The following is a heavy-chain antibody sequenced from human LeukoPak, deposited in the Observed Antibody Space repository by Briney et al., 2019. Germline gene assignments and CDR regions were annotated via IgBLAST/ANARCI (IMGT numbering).Heavy chain of an antibody. CDR2: IIPIFGTA. Sequence: SVKVSCKASGYTFIRYGISWVRQAPGQGLEWMGGIIPIFGTANYAQKFQGRVTITADESTSTAYVELSSLRSEDTAVYYCARPGAATVLYAFDIWGQGTMVTVSS. D-gene: IGHD2-15*01. J-gene: IGHJ3*02. CDR1: GYTFIRYG. CDR3: ARPGAATVLYAFDI. V-gene: IGHV1-69*13.